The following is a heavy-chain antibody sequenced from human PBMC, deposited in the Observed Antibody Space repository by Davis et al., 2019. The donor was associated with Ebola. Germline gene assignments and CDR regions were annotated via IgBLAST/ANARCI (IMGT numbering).Heavy chain of an antibody. V-gene: IGHV4-59*12. CDR2: IYYSGST. CDR3: ARTTKTNIEDSGLGYNSFDS. CDR1: GVSINSFY. J-gene: IGHJ5*01. D-gene: IGHD2/OR15-2a*01. Sequence: MPSETLSLTCTVSGVSINSFYWSWIRQSPGKGLEWIGYIYYSGSTNYNPSLKGRVTISVDSSKNQFSLKVNSVTAADTATYYCARTTKTNIEDSGLGYNSFDSWGQGVLVSVSS.